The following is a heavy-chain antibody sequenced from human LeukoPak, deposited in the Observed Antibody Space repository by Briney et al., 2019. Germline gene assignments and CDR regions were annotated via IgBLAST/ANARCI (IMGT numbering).Heavy chain of an antibody. CDR3: ARGPTVSETGYFDY. CDR1: GGSFTGYY. CDR2: VNHRGDT. Sequence: SETLSLTCAVYGGSFTGYYWRWIRQSPGKGLQWIAEVNHRGDTNYNPSVKGRVTISVDTSKNQFSLKVTSLTAADTAVYYCARGPTVSETGYFDYWGQGTLVTVSS. V-gene: IGHV4-34*01. J-gene: IGHJ4*03. D-gene: IGHD1-1*01.